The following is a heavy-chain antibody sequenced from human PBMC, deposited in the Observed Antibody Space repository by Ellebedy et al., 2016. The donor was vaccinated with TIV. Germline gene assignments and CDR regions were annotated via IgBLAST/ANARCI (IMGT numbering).Heavy chain of an antibody. V-gene: IGHV3-7*04. D-gene: IGHD5-24*01. Sequence: GESLKISXAASGFTFSGYWISWVRQAPGKGLEWVANIKEDGSEKYYVDSVEGRFTISRDNAKNSLYLQMNSLRAEDTAVYFCARGEGWIDNWGQGTLVTVSS. J-gene: IGHJ4*02. CDR3: ARGEGWIDN. CDR2: IKEDGSEK. CDR1: GFTFSGYW.